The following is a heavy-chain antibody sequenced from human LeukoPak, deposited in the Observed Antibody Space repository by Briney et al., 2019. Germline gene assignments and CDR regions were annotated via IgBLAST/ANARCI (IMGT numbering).Heavy chain of an antibody. CDR3: AKALQQWLTGAFDI. CDR1: GFTFSSYW. CDR2: ISGSGGST. J-gene: IGHJ3*02. D-gene: IGHD6-19*01. V-gene: IGHV3-23*01. Sequence: PGGSLRLSCAASGFTFSSYWMHWVRQAPGQGLEWVSAISGSGGSTYYADSVKGRFTISRDNSKNTLYLQMNSLRAEDTAVYYCAKALQQWLTGAFDIWGQGTMVTVSS.